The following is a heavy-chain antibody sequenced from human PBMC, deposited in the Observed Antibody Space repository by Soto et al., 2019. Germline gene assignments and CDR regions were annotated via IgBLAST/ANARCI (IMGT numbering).Heavy chain of an antibody. Sequence: GGSLRLSCAASGFTFSSYAMSWVRQAPGKGLEWVSAISGSGGSTYYADSVKGRFTISRDNSKNTLYLQMNSLRAEDTAVYYCAKDSIAAAEYAYYYYGMDVWGQGTTVTVSS. V-gene: IGHV3-23*01. D-gene: IGHD6-13*01. J-gene: IGHJ6*02. CDR2: ISGSGGST. CDR1: GFTFSSYA. CDR3: AKDSIAAAEYAYYYYGMDV.